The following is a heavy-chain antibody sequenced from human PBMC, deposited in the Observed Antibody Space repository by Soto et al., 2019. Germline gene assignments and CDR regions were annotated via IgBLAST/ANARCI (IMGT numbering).Heavy chain of an antibody. V-gene: IGHV3-21*01. Sequence: RGSLRLSCAASGFTFSSYSMNWVRQAPGKGLEWVSSISSSSSYIYYADSVKGRFTISRDNAKNSLYLQMNSLRAEDTAVYYCARDVSWDGYGIVVVVAAKPEPNIFDIWGQGTMVTVSS. D-gene: IGHD2-15*01. J-gene: IGHJ3*02. CDR2: ISSSSSYI. CDR3: ARDVSWDGYGIVVVVAAKPEPNIFDI. CDR1: GFTFSSYS.